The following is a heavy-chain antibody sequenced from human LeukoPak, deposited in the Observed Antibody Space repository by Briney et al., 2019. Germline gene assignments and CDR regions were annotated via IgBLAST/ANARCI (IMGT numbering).Heavy chain of an antibody. J-gene: IGHJ5*02. D-gene: IGHD6-13*01. Sequence: GGSLRLSCSASGFTFSSYAMHWVRQAPGKGLKYMSAISSNGGSTYYADSVKGRFTISRDNSKNTLYLQMSSLRAEDTAVYYCVKGKSSSLYNWFDPWGQGTLVTVSS. CDR1: GFTFSSYA. V-gene: IGHV3-64D*06. CDR2: ISSNGGST. CDR3: VKGKSSSLYNWFDP.